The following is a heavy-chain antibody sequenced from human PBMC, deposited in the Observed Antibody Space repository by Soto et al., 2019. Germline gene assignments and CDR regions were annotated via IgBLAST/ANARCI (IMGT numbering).Heavy chain of an antibody. D-gene: IGHD2-15*01. V-gene: IGHV3-9*01. CDR2: ISWNGNSI. J-gene: IGHJ6*03. CDR1: GFTFDDYA. Sequence: EVQLVESGGGLVQPGRSLRVSCAASGFTFDDYAMHWVRQAPGKGLEWVSGISWNGNSIGYADSVRGRFTISRDNAKNSLYLQMNSLRVEDTALYYCARGPPRIYYYYMDVWGKGTTVTVSS. CDR3: ARGPPRIYYYYMDV.